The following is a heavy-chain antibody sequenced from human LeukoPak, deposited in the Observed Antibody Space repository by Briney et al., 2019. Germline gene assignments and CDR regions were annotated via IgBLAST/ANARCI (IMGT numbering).Heavy chain of an antibody. V-gene: IGHV4-39*07. CDR1: GGSINSSNYY. CDR3: ASRMTNFDY. CDR2: IYYSGST. Sequence: SETLSLTCTVSGGSINSSNYYWGWIRQPPGKGLEWIVSIYYSGSTYYNPSLKSRVSISLDTSKNQFSLKLSSVTAADTAVYYCASRMTNFDYWGQGTLVTVSS. J-gene: IGHJ4*02.